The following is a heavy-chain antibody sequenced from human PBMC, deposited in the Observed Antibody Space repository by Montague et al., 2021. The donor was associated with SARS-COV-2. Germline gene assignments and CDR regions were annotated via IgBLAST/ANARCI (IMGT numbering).Heavy chain of an antibody. Sequence: ETLSLTCTVSGGSISSSSYYWGWIRQPPGKGLEWIGSIYYSGSTCYNPSLKSRVTISVDTSKNQFSLKLSSVTAADTAVYYCATEVADSSGYYYVPYYYYGMDVWGQGTTVTVSS. V-gene: IGHV4-39*01. J-gene: IGHJ6*02. CDR3: ATEVADSSGYYYVPYYYYGMDV. D-gene: IGHD3-22*01. CDR1: GGSISSSSYY. CDR2: IYYSGST.